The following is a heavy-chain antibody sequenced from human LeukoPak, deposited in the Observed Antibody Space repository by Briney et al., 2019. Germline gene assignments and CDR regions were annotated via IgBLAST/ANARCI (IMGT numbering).Heavy chain of an antibody. V-gene: IGHV4-4*02. D-gene: IGHD5-12*01. CDR1: GGSISSSNW. Sequence: PSGTLSLTCAVSGGSISSSNWWSWVRQPPGKGLEWIGEIYHSGSTNYNPSLKSRVTISVDKSKNQFSLKLSSVTAADTAVYYCARRYSGYDMQVPTPFDYWGQGTLVTVSS. CDR3: ARRYSGYDMQVPTPFDY. J-gene: IGHJ4*02. CDR2: IYHSGST.